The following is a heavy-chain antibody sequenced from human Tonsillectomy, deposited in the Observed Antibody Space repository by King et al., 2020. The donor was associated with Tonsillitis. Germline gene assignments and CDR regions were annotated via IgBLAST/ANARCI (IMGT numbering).Heavy chain of an antibody. CDR3: ARDRQTYDFWTGSMDV. CDR2: IFYSGGT. D-gene: IGHD3-3*01. CDR1: GGSISSYY. J-gene: IGHJ6*01. Sequence: VQLQESGPGLVRPSETLSLTCTVSGGSISSYYWTWIRQPPGKGLEWIGYIFYSGGTNYNPPLKSRVTISVDTSKNQFSLEMSSVTAADTAVYYCARDRQTYDFWTGSMDVWGQGATVTVSS. V-gene: IGHV4-59*01.